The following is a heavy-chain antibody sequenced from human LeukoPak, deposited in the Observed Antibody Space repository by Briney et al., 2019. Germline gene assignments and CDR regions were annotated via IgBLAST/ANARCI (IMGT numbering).Heavy chain of an antibody. J-gene: IGHJ2*01. CDR3: ARGRDGYNFGYFDL. V-gene: IGHV1-8*03. CDR1: GYTFTSYV. CDR2: MNPNSGYT. D-gene: IGHD5-24*01. Sequence: GASVKVSCQASGYTFTSYVINWVRQATGQGLEWMGWMNPNSGYTGYAQKFQGRVTITENTSITTAYMELSSLRFEDTAVYCCARGRDGYNFGYFDLWGRGTLVTVSS.